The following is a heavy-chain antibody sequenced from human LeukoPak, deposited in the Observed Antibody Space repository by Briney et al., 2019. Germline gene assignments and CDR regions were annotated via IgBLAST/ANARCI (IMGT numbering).Heavy chain of an antibody. Sequence: SQTLSLTCAISGDTVSSNTAAWNWIRQSPSRGLEWLGRTYYRSKWYIDYAASVRGRATINPDPPKNQFSLQLSSVTPEDTAVYYCTRYQDGMGVWGQGTTVTVSS. CDR3: TRYQDGMGV. CDR2: TYYRSKWYI. CDR1: GDTVSSNTAA. J-gene: IGHJ6*02. V-gene: IGHV6-1*01.